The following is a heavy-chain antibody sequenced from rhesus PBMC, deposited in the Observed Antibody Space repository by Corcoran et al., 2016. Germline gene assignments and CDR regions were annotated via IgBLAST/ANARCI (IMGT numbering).Heavy chain of an antibody. CDR2: VDPEDGEA. D-gene: IGHD4-23*01. CDR3: ATGKSYSNYVFDY. J-gene: IGHJ4*01. Sequence: EVHLLQSGAEVKKPGASVNISCKASGYTFTDSYLHWLRHAPGNGLEWWGLVDPEDGEAIHAQKFQDRDTITPDTSTDTAYMELSSLRSEDTAVYYCATGKSYSNYVFDYWGQGVLVTVSS. CDR1: GYTFTDSY. V-gene: IGHV1-111*02.